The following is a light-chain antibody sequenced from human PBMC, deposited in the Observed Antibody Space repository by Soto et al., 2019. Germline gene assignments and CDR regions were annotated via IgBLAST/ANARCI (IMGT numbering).Light chain of an antibody. CDR1: QTVTIDY. J-gene: IGKJ5*01. CDR2: DAS. Sequence: EFVLTQSPCTLSVSPGERVSLSCRASQTVTIDYLACYQQKDGQAPRLLIYDASTRATGVPDRFSGSGSGPEYTLTITRLEPEDFAVYSCQQYGFSPISFGQGTRLEIK. V-gene: IGKV3-20*01. CDR3: QQYGFSPIS.